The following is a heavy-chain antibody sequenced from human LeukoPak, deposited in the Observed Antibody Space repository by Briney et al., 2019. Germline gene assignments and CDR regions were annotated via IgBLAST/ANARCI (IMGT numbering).Heavy chain of an antibody. CDR2: ISYIGST. Sequence: SETLSLTCDVSGGSISSGGYSWSWLRQPPGKGLEWIGYISYIGSTNYNPSLKSRVTILIDTSRNQFSLRLSSVTAADTAVYYCARDLVTVTKGFDIWGQGTMVSVSS. J-gene: IGHJ3*02. CDR3: ARDLVTVTKGFDI. D-gene: IGHD4-17*01. CDR1: GGSISSGGYS. V-gene: IGHV4-61*08.